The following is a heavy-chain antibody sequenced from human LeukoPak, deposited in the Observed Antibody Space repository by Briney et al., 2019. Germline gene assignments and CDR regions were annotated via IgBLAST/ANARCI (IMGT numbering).Heavy chain of an antibody. J-gene: IGHJ6*03. D-gene: IGHD4-11*01. Sequence: SETLSLTCAVYGGSFSGYYWSWIRQPPGKGLEWIGEINHSGSTNYNPSLKSRVTISVDTSKNQFSLKLSPVTAADTAVYYCARKGSKGDDYYYYMDVWGKGTTVTVSS. V-gene: IGHV4-34*01. CDR1: GGSFSGYY. CDR3: ARKGSKGDDYYYYMDV. CDR2: INHSGST.